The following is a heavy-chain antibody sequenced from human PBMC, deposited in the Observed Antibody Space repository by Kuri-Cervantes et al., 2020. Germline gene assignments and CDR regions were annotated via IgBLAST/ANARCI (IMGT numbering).Heavy chain of an antibody. CDR3: ARDPSRWSYYLLPDYSSIFQGHYYYGMDV. D-gene: IGHD1-26*01. V-gene: IGHV1-2*04. Sequence: ASVKVSCKASGYTFTGYYMHWVRQAPGQGLEWMGWINPNSGGTNYAQKFQGWVTMTRDTSISTAYMELSRLRSEDTAVYYCARDPSRWSYYLLPDYSSIFQGHYYYGMDVWGQGTTVTVSS. CDR2: INPNSGGT. J-gene: IGHJ6*02. CDR1: GYTFTGYY.